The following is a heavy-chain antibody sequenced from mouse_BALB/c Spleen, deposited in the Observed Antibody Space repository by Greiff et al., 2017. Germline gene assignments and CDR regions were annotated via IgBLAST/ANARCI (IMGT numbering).Heavy chain of an antibody. Sequence: EVQLVESGGGLVQPGGSRKLSCAASGFTFSSFGMHWVRQAPEKGLEWVAYISSGSSTIYYADTVKGRFTISRDNPKNTLFLQMTSLRSEDTAMYYCARNLPYDGSFDYWGQGTTLTVSS. CDR2: ISSGSSTI. CDR1: GFTFSSFG. V-gene: IGHV5-17*02. J-gene: IGHJ2*01. CDR3: ARNLPYDGSFDY. D-gene: IGHD2-3*01.